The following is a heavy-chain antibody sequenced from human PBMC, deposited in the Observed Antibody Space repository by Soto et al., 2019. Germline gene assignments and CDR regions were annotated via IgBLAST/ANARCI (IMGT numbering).Heavy chain of an antibody. D-gene: IGHD1-26*01. CDR2: ISGSGGST. CDR1: GFTVSSNY. CDR3: AKVGGSYSRYFDY. V-gene: IGHV3-23*04. Sequence: EVQLVETGGGLIQPGGSLRLSCAASGFTVSSNYMSWVRQAPGKGLEWASAISGSGGSTYYADSVKGRFTISRDNSKNTLYLQMNSLRAEDTAVYYCAKVGGSYSRYFDYWGQGTLVTVSS. J-gene: IGHJ4*02.